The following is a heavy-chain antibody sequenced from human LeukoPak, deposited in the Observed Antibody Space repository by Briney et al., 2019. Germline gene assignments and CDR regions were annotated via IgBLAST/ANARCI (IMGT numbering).Heavy chain of an antibody. D-gene: IGHD6-13*01. CDR3: ASSVAAAGGSDY. CDR1: GFTFNSYT. V-gene: IGHV3-23*01. J-gene: IGHJ4*02. CDR2: LSGTGGTT. Sequence: GGSLRLSCAASGFTFNSYTMNWVRQAPGKGLEWVSSLSGTGGTTYYADSVKGRFTVSRDNSKNTLFLQMTSLRAEDTAVYYCASSVAAAGGSDYWGQGTLVTVSS.